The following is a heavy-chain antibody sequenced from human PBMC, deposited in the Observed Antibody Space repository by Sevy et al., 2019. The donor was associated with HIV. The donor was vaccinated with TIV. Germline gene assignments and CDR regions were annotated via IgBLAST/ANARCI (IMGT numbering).Heavy chain of an antibody. CDR1: GDSIDSNY. CDR3: ARALTAPNGMDV. CDR2: LYYSGVT. D-gene: IGHD7-27*01. Sequence: SETLSLTCTVSGDSIDSNYWNWIRQPPGKGLEWIGYLYYSGVTNYNPSLKSRVTISVDTSKNQFSLKLRSVTAADTAVYYCARALTAPNGMDVWGQGTTVTVSS. V-gene: IGHV4-59*01. J-gene: IGHJ6*02.